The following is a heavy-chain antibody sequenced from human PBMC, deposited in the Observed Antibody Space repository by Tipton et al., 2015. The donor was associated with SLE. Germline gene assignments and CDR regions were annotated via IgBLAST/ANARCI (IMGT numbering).Heavy chain of an antibody. CDR1: GGSISSYY. V-gene: IGHV4-59*01. J-gene: IGHJ5*02. CDR3: ARDQSAAHNWFDP. Sequence: TLSLTCTVSGGSISSYYWSWIRQPPGKGLEWIGYIYYSGSTNYNPSLKSRVTISVDTSKNQFSLKLSSVTAADTAVYYCARDQSAAHNWFDPWGQVTLVTVSS. CDR2: IYYSGST. D-gene: IGHD6-6*01.